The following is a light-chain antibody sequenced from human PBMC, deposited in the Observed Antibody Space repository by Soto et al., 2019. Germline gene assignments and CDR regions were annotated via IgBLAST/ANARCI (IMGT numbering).Light chain of an antibody. Sequence: EKVMTQSPATLSVNPGERATLSCRASQSVSSGYLAWYQQKPGQAPRLLIYGASSRATGIPDRFSGSGSGTDFTLTISRLEPEDFAVYYCQQYGISPRTFGQGTKVDI. J-gene: IGKJ1*01. V-gene: IGKV3-20*01. CDR3: QQYGISPRT. CDR1: QSVSSGY. CDR2: GAS.